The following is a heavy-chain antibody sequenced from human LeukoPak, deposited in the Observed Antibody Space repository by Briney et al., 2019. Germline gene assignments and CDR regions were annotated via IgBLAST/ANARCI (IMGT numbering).Heavy chain of an antibody. D-gene: IGHD4-23*01. CDR1: GFTYSSYW. CDR2: IKQDGSEK. Sequence: PGGSLRLSCAASGFTYSSYWMSWVRQAPGKGREGVANIKQDGSEKYYVDSVKGRLTISRDNAKNSLYLQMNSLRAEDTAVYYCARHSDGGNSEFDYWGQGTLVTVSS. J-gene: IGHJ4*02. CDR3: ARHSDGGNSEFDY. V-gene: IGHV3-7*01.